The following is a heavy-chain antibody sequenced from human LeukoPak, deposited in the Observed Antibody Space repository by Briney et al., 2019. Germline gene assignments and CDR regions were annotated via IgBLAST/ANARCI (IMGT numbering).Heavy chain of an antibody. J-gene: IGHJ4*02. V-gene: IGHV3-23*01. Sequence: GGSLRLSCAASGFTFSNYAMSWVRQVPGRGLEWVSTISSRGDSTYYADSVKGRFTISRDNSKNTLYLQMSSLRAEDTAVYFCASFHYYGSGAYYLSYWGQGTLVTVSS. CDR2: ISSRGDST. D-gene: IGHD3-10*01. CDR3: ASFHYYGSGAYYLSY. CDR1: GFTFSNYA.